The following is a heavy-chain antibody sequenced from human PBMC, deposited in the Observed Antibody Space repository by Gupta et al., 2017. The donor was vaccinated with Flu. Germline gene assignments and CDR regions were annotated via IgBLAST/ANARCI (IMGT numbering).Heavy chain of an antibody. CDR3: AKDHVGLWDFDL. Sequence: VRQTSGRGLEWVSSINWRGDTIDYADSVKGRFTISKDNFKNILYLEMNSLRVEDTAVYYCAKDHVGLWDFDLWGQGTQVTVSS. V-gene: IGHV3-23*01. J-gene: IGHJ4*02. D-gene: IGHD3-16*01. CDR2: INWRGDTI.